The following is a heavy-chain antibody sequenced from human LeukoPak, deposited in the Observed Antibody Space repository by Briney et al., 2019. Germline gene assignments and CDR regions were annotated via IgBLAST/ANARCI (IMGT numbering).Heavy chain of an antibody. J-gene: IGHJ4*02. CDR2: IIPIFGTT. Sequence: SVKVSCKASGGTFSSHAISWVRQAPGQGLKWVGGIIPIFGTTNYAQKFQGRVTITTDESTSTGYMELRSLRSDDTAVYYCARGDSGYDYGFDNWGQGTLVTVSS. CDR1: GGTFSSHA. D-gene: IGHD5-12*01. V-gene: IGHV1-69*05. CDR3: ARGDSGYDYGFDN.